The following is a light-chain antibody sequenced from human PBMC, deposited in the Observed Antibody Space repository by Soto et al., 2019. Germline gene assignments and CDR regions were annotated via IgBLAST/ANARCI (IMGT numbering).Light chain of an antibody. V-gene: IGLV4-69*01. CDR2: LNRDDSH. CDR1: SGHSNYA. J-gene: IGLJ2*01. Sequence: QLVLTQSPSASASLGASVKLTCTLSSGHSNYAIAWHQQQPEKGPRYLMKLNRDDSHSKGDGIPNRFSGSSSGAECYLTISSLQSEDEADYYCQTWGTGIVIFGGGTKLTVL. CDR3: QTWGTGIVI.